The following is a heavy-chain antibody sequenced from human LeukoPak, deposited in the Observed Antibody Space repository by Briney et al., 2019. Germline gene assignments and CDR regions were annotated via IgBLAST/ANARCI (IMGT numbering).Heavy chain of an antibody. CDR1: GFSFSNTR. CDR2: IKSKTNGGTT. Sequence: GGSLRLSCAAPGFSFSNTRMSWVRQAPGKGLEWVGRIKSKTNGGTTDYAAPVKGRFTISRDDSKNTLYLQMNSLITDDTAVYYCTTDAGLPWSWGQGTLVTVSA. V-gene: IGHV3-15*01. CDR3: TTDAGLPWS. D-gene: IGHD3-10*01. J-gene: IGHJ5*02.